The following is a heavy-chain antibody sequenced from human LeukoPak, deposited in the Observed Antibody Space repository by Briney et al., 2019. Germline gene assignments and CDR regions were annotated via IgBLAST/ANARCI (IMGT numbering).Heavy chain of an antibody. Sequence: SVKVSCKSSGGTFSSYAISWVRQAPGQGLEWMGRIIPIFGTANYAQKFQGRVTITTDESTSTAYMELSSLRSEDTAVYYCARGHYYYDSSGYYDPTDAFDIWGQGTMVTVSS. J-gene: IGHJ3*02. CDR3: ARGHYYYDSSGYYDPTDAFDI. CDR2: IIPIFGTA. D-gene: IGHD3-22*01. CDR1: GGTFSSYA. V-gene: IGHV1-69*05.